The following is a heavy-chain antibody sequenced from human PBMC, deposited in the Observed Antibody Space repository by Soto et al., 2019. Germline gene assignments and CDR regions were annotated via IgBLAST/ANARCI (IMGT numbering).Heavy chain of an antibody. CDR2: ISGTGGST. J-gene: IGHJ4*02. CDR3: AKDRLGGNFDY. V-gene: IGHV3-23*01. Sequence: QAPGKGLEWVATISGTGGSTYYADSVKGRFTISRDNSKNTLYLQMNSLRVEDTAVYYCAKDRLGGNFDYWGQGTQVTVS.